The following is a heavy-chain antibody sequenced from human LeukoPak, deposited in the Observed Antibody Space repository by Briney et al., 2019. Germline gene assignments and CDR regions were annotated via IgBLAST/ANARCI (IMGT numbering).Heavy chain of an antibody. CDR3: ARDLDSSSFGGYYGMDV. CDR1: GFTFSSYA. Sequence: GGSLRLSCAASGFTFSSYAMSWVRQAPGKGLEWVSAISGSGGSTYYADSVKGRFTISRDNSKNTLYLQMNSLRAEDTAVCYCARDLDSSSFGGYYGMDVWGQGTTVTVSS. V-gene: IGHV3-23*01. J-gene: IGHJ6*02. D-gene: IGHD6-6*01. CDR2: ISGSGGST.